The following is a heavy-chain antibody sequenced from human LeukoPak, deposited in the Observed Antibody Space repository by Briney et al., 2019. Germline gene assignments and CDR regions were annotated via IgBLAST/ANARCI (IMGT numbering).Heavy chain of an antibody. CDR2: IKQDGSEK. CDR3: ARGSGGSSWYNWFDP. Sequence: GGSLTLSCPASGFTFSSYWMTWVRQAPGRGLEWVAYIKQDGSEKYYVASVKGRFTISRDNAKSSLYLQMNSLRVEDTAVYYCARGSGGSSWYNWFDPWGQGTLVTVSS. CDR1: GFTFSSYW. V-gene: IGHV3-7*03. D-gene: IGHD6-13*01. J-gene: IGHJ5*02.